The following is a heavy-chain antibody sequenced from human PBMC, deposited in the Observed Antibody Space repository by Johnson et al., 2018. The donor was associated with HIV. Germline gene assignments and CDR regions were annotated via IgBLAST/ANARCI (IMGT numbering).Heavy chain of an antibody. CDR2: ISSSGGRT. CDR3: ARVTGRTLAARYDAFDI. V-gene: IGHV3-64*07. J-gene: IGHJ3*02. Sequence: VQLVESGGGLVQPRGPLRLSRTASGFTFSSYATHWVRQAPGKGLEYVSAISSSGGRTYYADSVKGRFTISRDNSKNTLYLQMGSLRDEDMAVYYCARVTGRTLAARYDAFDIWGQGTMVTVSS. CDR1: GFTFSSYA. D-gene: IGHD6-6*01.